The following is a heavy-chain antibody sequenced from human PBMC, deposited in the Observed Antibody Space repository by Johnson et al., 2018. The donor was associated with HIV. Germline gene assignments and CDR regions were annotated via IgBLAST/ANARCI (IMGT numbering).Heavy chain of an antibody. J-gene: IGHJ3*02. CDR2: SNSDGSIT. V-gene: IGHV3-74*02. CDR3: ARGSGSYGDAFDI. Sequence: VQLVESGGGLVQPGGSLRLSCAASGLIFSRSWMHWVRQAPGKGLVWVSRSNSDGSITNYADSVKGRFTISRDKAKNTLHLQMNSLRAGDTAVYYCARGSGSYGDAFDIWGQGTMVTVSS. D-gene: IGHD1-26*01. CDR1: GLIFSRSW.